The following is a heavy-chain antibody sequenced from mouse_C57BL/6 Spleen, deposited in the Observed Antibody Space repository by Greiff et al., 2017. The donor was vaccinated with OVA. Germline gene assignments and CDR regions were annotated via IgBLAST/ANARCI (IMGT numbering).Heavy chain of an antibody. Sequence: EVQLVESGGGLVKPGGSLKLSCAASGFTFSSYAMSWVRQTPEKRLEWVATISDGGSYTYYPDNVKGRFTISRDNAKNNLYLQMSHLKSEDTAMYYCAREGYGSWFAYWGQGTLVTVSA. D-gene: IGHD1-1*01. CDR2: ISDGGSYT. V-gene: IGHV5-4*01. CDR3: AREGYGSWFAY. J-gene: IGHJ3*01. CDR1: GFTFSSYA.